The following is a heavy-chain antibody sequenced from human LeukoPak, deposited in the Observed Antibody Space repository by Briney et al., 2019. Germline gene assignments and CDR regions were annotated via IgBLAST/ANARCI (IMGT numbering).Heavy chain of an antibody. Sequence: SGGSLRLSCAASGFSFSSYAMNWVRQAPGKGLEWVSGISPSGSSTNYADSVQGRFTVSRDNSKDMLYLQMSSLRAEDTAMYYCAKDWNYDSRGLNYFDYWGQGALVTVSS. CDR1: GFSFSSYA. CDR2: ISPSGSST. CDR3: AKDWNYDSRGLNYFDY. V-gene: IGHV3-23*01. D-gene: IGHD3-22*01. J-gene: IGHJ4*02.